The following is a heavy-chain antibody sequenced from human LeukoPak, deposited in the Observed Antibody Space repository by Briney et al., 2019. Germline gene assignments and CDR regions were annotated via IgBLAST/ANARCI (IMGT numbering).Heavy chain of an antibody. D-gene: IGHD4-17*01. CDR3: AKEPNGDYIGAFDI. CDR2: ITGSGGWA. CDR1: GLTFSSYA. Sequence: PGGSLRLSCAASGLTFSSYAMMWLRQAPGQGLEWVSAITGSGGWALYADSVKGRFTISRDNSKNTLYLQMSSLRAEDTAVYYCAKEPNGDYIGAFDIWGQGTMVTVSS. J-gene: IGHJ3*02. V-gene: IGHV3-23*01.